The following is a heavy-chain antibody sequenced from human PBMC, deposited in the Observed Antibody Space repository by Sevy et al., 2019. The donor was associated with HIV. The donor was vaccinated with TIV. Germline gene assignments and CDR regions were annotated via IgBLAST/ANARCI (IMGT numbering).Heavy chain of an antibody. D-gene: IGHD2-21*02. V-gene: IGHV3-33*08. CDR1: GFTFSSYV. CDR2: IWYDGTIK. Sequence: GGSLRLSCAASGFTFSSYVMHWVRQAPGKGLEWVALIWYDGTIKYYADSVKGRFTISRDNSKDTLFLQLNSLTPEGTAVYYCARGGGYCGGDCYSIDYWGQGALVTVSS. CDR3: ARGGGYCGGDCYSIDY. J-gene: IGHJ4*02.